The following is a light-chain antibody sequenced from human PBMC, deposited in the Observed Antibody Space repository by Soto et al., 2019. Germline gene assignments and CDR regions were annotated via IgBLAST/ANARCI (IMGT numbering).Light chain of an antibody. Sequence: EIVLTQSPGTLSLSPGERATLSCRASQSVSSSYLAWYQQKPGQAPRLLIYGASSRATGIPDRFSGGGSGTDFPLTISRLEPADFAVYYCQQFVSSLSSFTFGQGTKLEI. CDR1: QSVSSSY. J-gene: IGKJ2*01. CDR3: QQFVSSLSSFT. V-gene: IGKV3-20*01. CDR2: GAS.